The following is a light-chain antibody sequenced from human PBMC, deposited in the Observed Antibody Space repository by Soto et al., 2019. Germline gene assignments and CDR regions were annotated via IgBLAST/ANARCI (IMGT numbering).Light chain of an antibody. J-gene: IGKJ3*01. CDR3: HQYGRSLFT. Sequence: EIVLTQSPGTLSLSPGERATLSCRVSQSVSINDLAWYQQKPGQAPRLLIYGASSRATGVPDRFSGSGSGTDFTLTITRLEPEDFAVYYWHQYGRSLFTFGPGTKVDIK. CDR1: QSVSIND. V-gene: IGKV3-20*01. CDR2: GAS.